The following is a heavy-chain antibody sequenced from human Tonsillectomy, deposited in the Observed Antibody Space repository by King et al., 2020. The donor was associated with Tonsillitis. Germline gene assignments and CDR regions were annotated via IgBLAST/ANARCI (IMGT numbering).Heavy chain of an antibody. J-gene: IGHJ4*02. CDR3: ATPHAWGLNYYFDY. CDR2: ISSSSSYI. Sequence: VQLVESGGGLVKPGGSLRLSCAASGFTFSSYSMNWVRQAPGKGLEWVSSISSSSSYIYYADSVKGRFTISRDNAKNSLYLQMNSLRAEDTAVYYCATPHAWGLNYYFDYWGQGTLVTVSS. CDR1: GFTFSSYS. D-gene: IGHD1-26*01. V-gene: IGHV3-21*01.